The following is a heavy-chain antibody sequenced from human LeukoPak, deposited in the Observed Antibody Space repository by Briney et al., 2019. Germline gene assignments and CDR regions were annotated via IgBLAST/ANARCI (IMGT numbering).Heavy chain of an antibody. Sequence: GGSLRLSCAASGFTFSSYWMHWVRQAPGKGLVWVSRINSDGSSTNYADSVKGRFTISRDNAKNTLYLQMNSLRAEDTAVYYCARDRLKERWLQQDYWGQGTLVTVSS. V-gene: IGHV3-74*01. J-gene: IGHJ4*02. CDR2: INSDGSST. CDR3: ARDRLKERWLQQDY. D-gene: IGHD5-24*01. CDR1: GFTFSSYW.